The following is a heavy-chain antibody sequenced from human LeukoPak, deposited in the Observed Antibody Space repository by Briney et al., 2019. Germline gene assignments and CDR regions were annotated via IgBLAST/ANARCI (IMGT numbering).Heavy chain of an antibody. D-gene: IGHD3-10*01. J-gene: IGHJ2*01. CDR3: ARGVRGAIFYWYFDL. CDR1: GGSISSYY. V-gene: IGHV4-59*01. CDR2: IYYSGTT. Sequence: SETLSLTCTVSGGSISSYYWSWIRQPPGKGLEWIGYIYYSGTTNYNPSLKSRVTISVDTSKNQFSLKLSSVTAADTAVYYCARGVRGAIFYWYFDLWGRGTQVTVSS.